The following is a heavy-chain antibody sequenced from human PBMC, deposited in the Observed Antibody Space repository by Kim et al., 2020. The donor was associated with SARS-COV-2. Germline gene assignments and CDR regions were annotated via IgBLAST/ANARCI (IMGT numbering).Heavy chain of an antibody. V-gene: IGHV3-48*02. J-gene: IGHJ4*02. D-gene: IGHD3-3*01. CDR3: ATAGSGEWLLWTFDS. Sequence: GGSLRLSCAASGFTFSNYSMNWVRQAPGKGLEWFSYITSSSNTVFYADSVRGRFIISRDNAKNSLFLQMNSLRDEDTAVYYCATAGSGEWLLWTFDSWGQGTPVTVSS. CDR1: GFTFSNYS. CDR2: ITSSSNTV.